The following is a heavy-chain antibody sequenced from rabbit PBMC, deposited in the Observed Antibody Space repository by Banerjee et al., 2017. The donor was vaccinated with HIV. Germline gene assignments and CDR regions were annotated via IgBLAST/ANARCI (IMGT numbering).Heavy chain of an antibody. J-gene: IGHJ3*01. D-gene: IGHD4-1*01. Sequence: QEQLVESGGDLVQPGASLTLTCTASEFSFSSDWMCWIRQTPGKGLEWIASIDVGSRGTTHHASWAKGRFTISKTSSTTVTLQMTSLTVADTATYFCARDLTDVIGWNFGWWGQGTLVTVS. CDR3: ARDLTDVIGWNFGW. CDR1: EFSFSSDW. CDR2: IDVGSRGTT. V-gene: IGHV1S45*01.